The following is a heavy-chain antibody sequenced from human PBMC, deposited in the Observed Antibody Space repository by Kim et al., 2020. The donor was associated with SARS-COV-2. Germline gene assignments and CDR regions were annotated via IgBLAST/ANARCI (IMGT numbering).Heavy chain of an antibody. CDR1: GYDFTNHY. CDR2: IFPGDSDT. D-gene: IGHD5-18*01. Sequence: GESLKISCQVSGYDFTNHYIAWVHQMPGKGLEWMGIIFPGDSDTTYSPSLQGQVTISADKSINTAYLQWSSLKASDTAIYYCARRNTAIEYYFDYWGQGTLVTVSS. CDR3: ARRNTAIEYYFDY. V-gene: IGHV5-51*07. J-gene: IGHJ4*02.